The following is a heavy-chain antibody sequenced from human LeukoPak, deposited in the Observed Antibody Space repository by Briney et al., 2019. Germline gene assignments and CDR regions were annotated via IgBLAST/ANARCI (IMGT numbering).Heavy chain of an antibody. CDR2: VNPYSGNT. J-gene: IGHJ4*02. Sequence: ASVKVSCKAYGYTFTSYDINWVRQATGQGPEWMGWVNPYSGNTGYAQKFQGRVTMTRDTSISAVYMELSSLRSEDTAMYYCARDFSSWYERPHTGFDYWGQGTLVTVSS. CDR1: GYTFTSYD. CDR3: ARDFSSWYERPHTGFDY. V-gene: IGHV1-8*01. D-gene: IGHD6-13*01.